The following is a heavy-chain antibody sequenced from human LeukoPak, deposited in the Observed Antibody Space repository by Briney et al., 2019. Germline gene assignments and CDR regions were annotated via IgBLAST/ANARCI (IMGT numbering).Heavy chain of an antibody. CDR1: GFTFSSYE. V-gene: IGHV3-48*03. CDR2: ISSSGSTI. Sequence: GGSLRLSCAASGFTFSSYEMNWVRQAPGKGLEWVSYISSSGSTIYYADSVKGRFTISRDNAKSSLYLQMNSLRAEDTADYYCARCSDYGDYDLDYWGQGTLVTVSS. J-gene: IGHJ4*02. CDR3: ARCSDYGDYDLDY. D-gene: IGHD4-17*01.